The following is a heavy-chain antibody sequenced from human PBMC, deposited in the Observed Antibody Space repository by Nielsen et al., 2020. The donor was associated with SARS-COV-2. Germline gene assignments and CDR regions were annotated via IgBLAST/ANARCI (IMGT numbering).Heavy chain of an antibody. CDR2: IYYSGST. D-gene: IGHD4-17*01. CDR3: AMHSVTTSGAADY. J-gene: IGHJ4*02. CDR1: GGSISSYY. V-gene: IGHV4-59*08. Sequence: SETLSLTCTVSGGSISSYYWSWIRQPPGKGLEWIGYIYYSGSTNYNPSLKSRVTISVDTSKNQFSLKLSSVTAADTAVYYCAMHSVTTSGAADYWGQGTLVTVSS.